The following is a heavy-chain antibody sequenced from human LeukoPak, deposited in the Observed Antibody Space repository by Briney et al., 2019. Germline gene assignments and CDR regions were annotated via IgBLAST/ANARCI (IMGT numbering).Heavy chain of an antibody. D-gene: IGHD5-12*01. Sequence: GGSLRLSCAASGFTFSDYYMSWIRQAPGKGLEWISYITNSGSTIYYTDSVKGRFTISRDNAKNSLYLQMNSLRAEDTAVYYCARDRGIVATNIGYYFDYWGQGALVIVSS. V-gene: IGHV3-11*01. CDR3: ARDRGIVATNIGYYFDY. CDR2: ITNSGSTI. J-gene: IGHJ4*02. CDR1: GFTFSDYY.